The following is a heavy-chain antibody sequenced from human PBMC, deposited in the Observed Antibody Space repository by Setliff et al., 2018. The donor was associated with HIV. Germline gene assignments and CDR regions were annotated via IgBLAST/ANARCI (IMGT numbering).Heavy chain of an antibody. V-gene: IGHV3-30*02. CDR3: ARESDCSSARCHAALEWIEWNYYYGMDV. J-gene: IGHJ6*02. Sequence: SCAASGFTFSYYGMHWVRQAPGKGLGWVTSIRYDGSYKYYADSVRCRFTISRDNSLKLKSVTAADTAVYYCARESDCSSARCHAALEWIEWNYYYGMDVWGQGTTVTVSS. CDR1: GFTFSYYG. CDR2: IRYDGSYK. D-gene: IGHD5-12*01.